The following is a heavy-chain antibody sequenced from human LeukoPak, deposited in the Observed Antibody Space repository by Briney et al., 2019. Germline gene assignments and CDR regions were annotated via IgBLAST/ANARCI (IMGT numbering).Heavy chain of an antibody. D-gene: IGHD3-3*01. CDR1: GYTFTNYG. V-gene: IGHV1-18*01. CDR2: ISIYNGNT. Sequence: ASVKVSCKASGYTFTNYGISWVRQAPGQGLEWMGWISIYNGNTDYAQKLRGRVTMTTDTSTSTAYMELKSLRSDDTAVYYCARITYDFWSGYYMPDDPWGQGTPVTVSS. CDR3: ARITYDFWSGYYMPDDP. J-gene: IGHJ5*02.